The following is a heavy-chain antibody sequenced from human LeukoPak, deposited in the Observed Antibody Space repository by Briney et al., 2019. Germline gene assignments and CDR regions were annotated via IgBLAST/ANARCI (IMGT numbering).Heavy chain of an antibody. Sequence: SQTLSLTCGISGDSVSSNSAAWNWIRQSPSRGLEWLGRTYYRSKWYYDYAVSVKSRLIINPDTSKSQFSLQLNSVTPEDTGVYYCTRDQDGMGVWGQGTTVTVSS. V-gene: IGHV6-1*01. CDR3: TRDQDGMGV. J-gene: IGHJ6*02. CDR1: GDSVSSNSAA. CDR2: TYYRSKWYY.